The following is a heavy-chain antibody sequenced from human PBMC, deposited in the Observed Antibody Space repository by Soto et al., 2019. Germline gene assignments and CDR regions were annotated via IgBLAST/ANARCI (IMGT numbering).Heavy chain of an antibody. D-gene: IGHD6-19*01. CDR1: GFTFSSYA. V-gene: IGHV3-23*01. CDR2: ISGSGGST. J-gene: IGHJ4*02. Sequence: EVQLLESGGGLVQPGGSLRLSCAASGFTFSSYAMSWVRQAPGKGLEWVSAISGSGGSTYYADYVKGRFTISRDNSKNTLYLKMNSLRAEDTAVYYCAKGSSGWYESFDYWGQGTLVTVSS. CDR3: AKGSSGWYESFDY.